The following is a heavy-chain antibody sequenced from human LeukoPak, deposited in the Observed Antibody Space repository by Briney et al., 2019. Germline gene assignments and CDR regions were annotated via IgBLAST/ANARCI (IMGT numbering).Heavy chain of an antibody. V-gene: IGHV1-69*06. D-gene: IGHD1-7*01. Sequence: GASVKVSCKASGGTFSSYAISWVRQAPGQGLEWMGGIIPIFGTANYAQKFQGRVTITADKSTSTAYMELSSLRSEDTAVYYCAREGNWNYGRGWFDPWGQGTPVTVPS. CDR1: GGTFSSYA. J-gene: IGHJ5*02. CDR3: AREGNWNYGRGWFDP. CDR2: IIPIFGTA.